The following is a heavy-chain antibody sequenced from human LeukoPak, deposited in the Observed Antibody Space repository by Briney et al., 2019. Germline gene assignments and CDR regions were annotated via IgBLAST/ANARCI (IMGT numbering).Heavy chain of an antibody. CDR3: ARHRDYYDT. Sequence: PSETLSLTCTVSGASINNNFWTWIRQPPGKGLEWIGYIYSSGSANYNPSLKSRVIISGGTSKNQISLNLTSVTAADTAVYFCARHRDYYDTWGHGTLVTVSS. CDR2: IYSSGSA. V-gene: IGHV4-59*08. D-gene: IGHD3-22*01. CDR1: GASINNNF. J-gene: IGHJ4*01.